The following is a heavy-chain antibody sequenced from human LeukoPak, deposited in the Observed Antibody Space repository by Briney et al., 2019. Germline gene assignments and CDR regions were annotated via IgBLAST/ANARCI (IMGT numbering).Heavy chain of an antibody. CDR2: ISGSGGST. V-gene: IGHV3-23*01. CDR3: AERIVVVPAAEYYFDY. D-gene: IGHD2-2*01. J-gene: IGHJ4*02. CDR1: GFTFSSYA. Sequence: GGSLRLSCAASGFTFSSYAMSWVRQAPGKGLEWVSAISGSGGSTYYADSVKGRFTISRDNSKNTLYLQMNSLRAEDTAVYYCAERIVVVPAAEYYFDYWGQGTLVTVSS.